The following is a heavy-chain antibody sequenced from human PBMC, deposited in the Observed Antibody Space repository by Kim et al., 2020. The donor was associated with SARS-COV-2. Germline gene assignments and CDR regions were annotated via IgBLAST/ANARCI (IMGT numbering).Heavy chain of an antibody. J-gene: IGHJ6*01. CDR2: VNPSGGST. CDR3: ARDRPPYDSLTGPDFLDYY. Sequence: AAVKVSCKASGYTFTSYYMHWVRQAPGQGLQWMGIVNPSGGSTSYAQKFQGRVTMTTNMSTSTVYMELSSLRSEDTAVYYCARDRPPYDSLTGPDFLDYY. D-gene: IGHD3-9*01. CDR1: GYTFTSYY. V-gene: IGHV1-46*03.